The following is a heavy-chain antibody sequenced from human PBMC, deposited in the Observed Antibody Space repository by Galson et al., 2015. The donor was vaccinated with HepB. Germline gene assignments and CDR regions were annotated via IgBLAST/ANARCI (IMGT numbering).Heavy chain of an antibody. V-gene: IGHV3-64*04. J-gene: IGHJ4*02. CDR1: RFTFRSYA. CDR3: ASGYCSSTSCYLYYFDY. CDR2: ISSNGGST. Sequence: SLRLSCAASRFTFRSYAMHWVRQAPGKGLEYVSAISSNGGSTYYADSVKGRFTISRDNAKNSLYLQMNSLRAEDTAVYYCASGYCSSTSCYLYYFDYWGQGTLVTVSS. D-gene: IGHD2-2*01.